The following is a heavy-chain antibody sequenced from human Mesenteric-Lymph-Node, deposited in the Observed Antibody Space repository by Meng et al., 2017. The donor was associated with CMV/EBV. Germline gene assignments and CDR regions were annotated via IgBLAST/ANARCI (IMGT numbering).Heavy chain of an antibody. CDR2: IYYSGST. CDR1: GGSISSSSYY. J-gene: IGHJ6*02. V-gene: IGHV4-39*07. Sequence: GSLRLSCTVSGGSISSSSYYWGWIRQPPGKGLEWIGSIYYSGSTYYNPSLNSRVTISVDTSKNQFSLKLSSVTATDPAVYYCARANLQLLLDQELYYYYGMDVWGQGTTVTVSS. D-gene: IGHD2-2*01. CDR3: ARANLQLLLDQELYYYYGMDV.